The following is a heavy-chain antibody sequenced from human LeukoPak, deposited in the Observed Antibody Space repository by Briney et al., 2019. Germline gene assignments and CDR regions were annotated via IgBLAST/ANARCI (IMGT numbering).Heavy chain of an antibody. V-gene: IGHV1-18*01. CDR3: ARGLRSPDYYYYGMDV. D-gene: IGHD5/OR15-5a*01. Sequence: ASVNVSCKASGYTFTSYGISWVRQAPGQGLELMGWISTYNGNTNYAQKLQGRVTMTTDTSTSTDYMELRSLRSDDTAVYYCARGLRSPDYYYYGMDVWGQGTTVTVSS. J-gene: IGHJ6*02. CDR1: GYTFTSYG. CDR2: ISTYNGNT.